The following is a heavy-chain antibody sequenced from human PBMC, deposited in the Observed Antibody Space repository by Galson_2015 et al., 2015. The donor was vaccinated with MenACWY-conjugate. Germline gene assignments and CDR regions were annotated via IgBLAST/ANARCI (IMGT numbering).Heavy chain of an antibody. CDR2: VSYSGKA. CDR1: GGSITTSRYH. V-gene: IGHV4-39*07. CDR3: ARDRSNDDYWSGFPGYYFDH. J-gene: IGHJ4*02. Sequence: SETLSLTCAVSGGSITTSRYHWAWIRQTPGKGLEWIGTVSYSGKAYYNPSLKSRVSISIDTSKSQFSLRIIYMTAADTAVYYCARDRSNDDYWSGFPGYYFDHWGQGNLATVSS. D-gene: IGHD3-3*01.